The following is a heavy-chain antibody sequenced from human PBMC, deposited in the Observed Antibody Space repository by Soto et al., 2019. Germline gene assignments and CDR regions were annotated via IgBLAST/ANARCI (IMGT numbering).Heavy chain of an antibody. CDR1: GTSISSYY. CDR2: IHYSGTT. V-gene: IGHV4-59*01. D-gene: IGHD1-1*01. J-gene: IGHJ4*02. CDR3: ARYNSYDIDY. Sequence: KASETLSLTCTVSGTSISSYYWSWIRQPPGKGLEWIANIHYSGTTNYNPSLASRVTLSVDTSKNQFSLKMTSVTAADRAMYFCARYNSYDIDYWGRGTLVTVSS.